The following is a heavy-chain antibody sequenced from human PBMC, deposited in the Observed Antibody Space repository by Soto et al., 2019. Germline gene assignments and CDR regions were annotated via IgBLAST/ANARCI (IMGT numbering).Heavy chain of an antibody. J-gene: IGHJ3*02. CDR1: GFIVSSTD. Sequence: EVRLVESGGGVVQPGGSLRLSCAASGFIVSSTDINWFRQAPGKGLEWVSVISNGGDTHYADSVKGRFSLSRDISNKIPHLQMTSLTAEDTAVYYCAREPRYCRGGSCSITGDAYDIWGQGTMVTVSS. D-gene: IGHD2-15*01. CDR3: AREPRYCRGGSCSITGDAYDI. V-gene: IGHV3-66*01. CDR2: ISNGGDT.